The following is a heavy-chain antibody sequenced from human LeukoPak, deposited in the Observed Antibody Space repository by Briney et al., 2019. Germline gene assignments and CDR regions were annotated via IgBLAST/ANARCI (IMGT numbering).Heavy chain of an antibody. Sequence: HGESQKISCTGSGSIFTSYWIGWVRQMPRKGLEWMGIIYPGDSDTRYSPSFQGQIIISADKSISTAYLRGHGLMSLDADTSYCGRGYHNGCIEYWGRKPLDSVSS. J-gene: IGHJ4*02. CDR1: GSIFTSYW. CDR3: GRGYHNGCIEY. V-gene: IGHV5-51*01. CDR2: IYPGDSDT. D-gene: IGHD2-15*01.